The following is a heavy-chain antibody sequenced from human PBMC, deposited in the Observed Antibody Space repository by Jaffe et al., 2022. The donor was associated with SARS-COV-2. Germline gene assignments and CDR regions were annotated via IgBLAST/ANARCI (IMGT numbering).Heavy chain of an antibody. CDR1: GFTFSSYA. J-gene: IGHJ3*02. V-gene: IGHV3-30-3*01. D-gene: IGHD6-13*01. CDR3: ARELMQQLAEGAFDI. Sequence: QVQLVESGGGVVQPGRSLRLSCAASGFTFSSYAMHWVRQAPGKGLEWVAVISYDGSNKYYADSVKGRFTISRDNSKNTLYLQMNSLRAEDTAVYYCARELMQQLAEGAFDIWGQGTMVTVSS. CDR2: ISYDGSNK.